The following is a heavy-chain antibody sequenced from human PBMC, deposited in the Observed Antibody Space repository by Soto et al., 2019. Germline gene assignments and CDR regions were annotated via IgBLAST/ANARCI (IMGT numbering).Heavy chain of an antibody. J-gene: IGHJ5*02. D-gene: IGHD4-4*01. CDR1: GFTFSSYS. V-gene: IGHV3-66*04. CDR2: IYSSGST. CDR3: ARPPTRTNYADRFDP. Sequence: AGGSLRLSCAASGFTFSSYSMNWVRQAPGKRLEWVSVIYSSGSTYYPDSVKGRFTISRDNSNNILYLQMNSLRVEDTAVYYCARPPTRTNYADRFDPWGQGTMVTVSS.